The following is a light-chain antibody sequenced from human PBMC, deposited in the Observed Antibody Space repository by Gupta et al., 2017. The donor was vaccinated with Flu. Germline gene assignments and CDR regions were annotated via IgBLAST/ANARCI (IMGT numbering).Light chain of an antibody. CDR3: QSYDSSLSVVV. CDR2: SNS. CDR1: SDNIDAVND. Sequence: VTNSCCGTSDNIDAVNDVHSYHQQPVTAPTLLIYSNSNGPAVFPDRFSGSKSGTAASLAITGIQAEDEADYYCQSYDSSLSVVVFGGGTKLTVL. J-gene: IGLJ2*01. V-gene: IGLV1-40*01.